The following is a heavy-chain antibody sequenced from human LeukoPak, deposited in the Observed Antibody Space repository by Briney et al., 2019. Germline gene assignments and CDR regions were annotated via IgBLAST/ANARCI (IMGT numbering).Heavy chain of an antibody. J-gene: IGHJ5*02. V-gene: IGHV3-23*01. CDR2: IKANGATT. Sequence: GGSLRLSCTASGLTFPNYAMSWVRQAPGRGLEWVSSIKANGATTYYADSVKGRFTLSRDNSKNTLFLQLSSLRAEDTAVYYCAVGSDCSSWGQGTLVAVSS. D-gene: IGHD2-21*02. CDR1: GLTFPNYA. CDR3: AVGSDCSS.